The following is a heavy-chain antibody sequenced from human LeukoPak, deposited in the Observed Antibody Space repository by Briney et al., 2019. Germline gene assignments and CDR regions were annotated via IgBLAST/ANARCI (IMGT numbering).Heavy chain of an antibody. Sequence: AGSLRLSCAASGFTFSNHWMHWVRQAPGKGLVWVSLVNSDGRSVNYADSVKGRFTISRDNAKNTLYLQMTSLRVEDTAVYYCVRGSVAAYTSPFDYWGQGTLVTVSS. CDR2: VNSDGRSV. CDR1: GFTFSNHW. V-gene: IGHV3-74*01. CDR3: VRGSVAAYTSPFDY. D-gene: IGHD6-19*01. J-gene: IGHJ4*02.